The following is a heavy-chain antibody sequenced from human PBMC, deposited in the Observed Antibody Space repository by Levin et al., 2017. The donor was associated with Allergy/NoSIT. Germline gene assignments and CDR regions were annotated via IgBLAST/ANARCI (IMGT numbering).Heavy chain of an antibody. J-gene: IGHJ3*02. CDR2: INHSGST. Sequence: KASETLSLTCAVYGGSFSGYYWSWIRQPPGKGLEWIGEINHSGSTNYNPSLKSRVTISVDTSKNQFSLKLSSVTAADTAVYYCATLDYGDLAWGKHPGGAFDIWGQGTMVTVSS. CDR1: GGSFSGYY. CDR3: ATLDYGDLAWGKHPGGAFDI. V-gene: IGHV4-34*01. D-gene: IGHD4-17*01.